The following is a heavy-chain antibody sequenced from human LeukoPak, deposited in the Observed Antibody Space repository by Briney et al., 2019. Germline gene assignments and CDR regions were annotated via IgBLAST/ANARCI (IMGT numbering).Heavy chain of an antibody. J-gene: IGHJ3*02. V-gene: IGHV4-39*07. CDR1: GGSISSSYYY. CDR2: IYYSGST. D-gene: IGHD2-2*01. CDR3: ARAHAGRAFDI. Sequence: SETLSLTCTVSGGSISSSYYYWGWIRQSPGKGLEWIGSIYYSGSTFYNPSLKSRVTISVDTSKNQFSLKLSSVTAADTAVYYCARAHAGRAFDIWGQGTMVTVSS.